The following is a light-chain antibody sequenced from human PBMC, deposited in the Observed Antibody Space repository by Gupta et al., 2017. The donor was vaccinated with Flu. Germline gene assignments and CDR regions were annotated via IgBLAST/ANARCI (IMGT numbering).Light chain of an antibody. J-gene: IGLJ2*01. CDR1: SNDIGRYNY. CDR2: EVS. V-gene: IGLV2-14*01. CDR3: SPYTTSSSRT. Sequence: QSALTQPASVSGSPGQSLTISCPGSSNDIGRYNYVSWYQHHPGKAPKVIIYEVSNRPSGVSNRFSGSKAGNTASLNIFGLQAEDEADYYCSPYTTSSSRTFGGGTKLTVL.